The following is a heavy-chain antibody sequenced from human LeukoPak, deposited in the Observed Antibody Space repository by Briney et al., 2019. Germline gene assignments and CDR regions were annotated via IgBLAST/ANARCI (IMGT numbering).Heavy chain of an antibody. CDR2: INHSGST. CDR1: GGSFSGYY. CDR3: ARALSYDFWSGYPGYFDY. J-gene: IGHJ4*02. Sequence: SETLCLTCAVYGGSFSGYYWSWIRQPPGKGLEWIGEINHSGSTNYNPSLKSRVTISVDTSKNQFSLKLSSVTAADTAVYYCARALSYDFWSGYPGYFDYWGQGTLVTVSS. D-gene: IGHD3-3*01. V-gene: IGHV4-34*01.